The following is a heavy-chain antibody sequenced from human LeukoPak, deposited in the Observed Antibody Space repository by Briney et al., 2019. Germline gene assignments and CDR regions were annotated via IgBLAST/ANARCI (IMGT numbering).Heavy chain of an antibody. D-gene: IGHD4/OR15-4a*01. CDR1: GFAFSSYW. Sequence: PGGSLRLSCAASGFAFSSYWMSWVRQAPGKGLEWVANIKEDGREKYNAGSVKGRFTISRDNAKNSLYLQMNSLRAEDTAVYYCARDTDNYGAGTDAFDSWGQGTMVTVSS. CDR2: IKEDGREK. CDR3: ARDTDNYGAGTDAFDS. V-gene: IGHV3-7*01. J-gene: IGHJ3*02.